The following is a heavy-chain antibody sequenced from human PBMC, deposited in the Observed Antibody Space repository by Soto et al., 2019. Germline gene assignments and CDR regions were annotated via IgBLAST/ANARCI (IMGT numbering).Heavy chain of an antibody. V-gene: IGHV4-30-4*01. D-gene: IGHD4-17*01. J-gene: IGHJ6*02. CDR3: ARVWDHGDYITGCMDV. CDR2: IYYSGST. CDR1: GGSISSGDYY. Sequence: PSETLSLTCTVSGGSISSGDYYWSWIRQPPGKGLEWIGYIYYSGSTYYNPSLKSRVTISVDTSKNQFSLKLSCVTAADTAVYYCARVWDHGDYITGCMDVWGQGTTVTVSS.